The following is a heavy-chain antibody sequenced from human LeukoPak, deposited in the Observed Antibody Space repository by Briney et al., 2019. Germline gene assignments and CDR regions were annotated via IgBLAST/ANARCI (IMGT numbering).Heavy chain of an antibody. CDR2: INAGNGNT. J-gene: IGHJ6*03. CDR3: ARVNPYYYGSGSYHYYYYMDV. V-gene: IGHV1-3*01. D-gene: IGHD3-10*01. CDR1: GYTFTSYA. Sequence: ASVKVSCKASGYTFTSYAMHWVRQAPGQRLEWMGWINAGNGNTKYSQEFQGRVTMTRDTSISTAYMELSRLRSDDTAVYYCARVNPYYYGSGSYHYYYYMDVWGKGTTVTISS.